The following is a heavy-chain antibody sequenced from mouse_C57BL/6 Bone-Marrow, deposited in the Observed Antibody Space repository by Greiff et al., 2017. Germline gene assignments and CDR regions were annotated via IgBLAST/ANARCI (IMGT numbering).Heavy chain of an antibody. D-gene: IGHD1-1*01. CDR2: IDPENGDT. CDR1: GFNINDDY. V-gene: IGHV14-4*01. J-gene: IGHJ3*01. Sequence: VQLQQSGAELVRPGASVKLSCTASGFNINDDYMHWVKQRPEQGLEWIGWIDPENGDTEYASKFKGKATITADTSSNTAYLQLSSLTSEDTAVYYCTTITTVVAKAYWGQGTLVTVSA. CDR3: TTITTVVAKAY.